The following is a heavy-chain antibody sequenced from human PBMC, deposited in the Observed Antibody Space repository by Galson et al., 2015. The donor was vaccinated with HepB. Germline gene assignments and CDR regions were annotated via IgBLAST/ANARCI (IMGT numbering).Heavy chain of an antibody. J-gene: IGHJ6*03. CDR2: ILAGGST. D-gene: IGHD3-10*01. CDR1: GVTVSSSY. Sequence: SLRLSCAASGVTVSSSYVIWVRQAPGKGLEWVSLILAGGSTYYADSVNGRFTISRDNAKNTLSLQMNSLRAEDTAVYYCARLVWLGRYMDVWGKGTTVTVSS. CDR3: ARLVWLGRYMDV. V-gene: IGHV3-53*01.